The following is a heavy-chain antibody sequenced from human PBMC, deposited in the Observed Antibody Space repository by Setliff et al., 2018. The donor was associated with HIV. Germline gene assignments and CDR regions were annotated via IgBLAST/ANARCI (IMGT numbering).Heavy chain of an antibody. V-gene: IGHV4-4*09. Sequence: LSLTCTVSGDSISSYSWNWIRQSPRGGLEWIGFIFSSGRTKYNPSLQSRVTMSIDTSKNQFSLRLTSVTAADTAVYYCARRIDDSGSFPDKNWFDTWGQGSLVTVSS. CDR2: IFSSGRT. CDR3: ARRIDDSGSFPDKNWFDT. J-gene: IGHJ5*02. CDR1: GDSISSYS. D-gene: IGHD3-10*01.